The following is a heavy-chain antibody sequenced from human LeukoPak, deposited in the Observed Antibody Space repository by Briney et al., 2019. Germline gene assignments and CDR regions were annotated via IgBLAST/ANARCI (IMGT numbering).Heavy chain of an antibody. CDR1: GYTFTSYG. CDR3: ARVIFGDYYYDSSGYPDY. J-gene: IGHJ4*02. CDR2: ISAYNGNT. V-gene: IGHV1-18*04. D-gene: IGHD3-22*01. Sequence: ASVKVSCKASGYTFTSYGISWVRQAPGQGLEWMGWISAYNGNTNYAQKLQGRATMTTDTSTSTAYMELRSLRSDDTAVYYCARVIFGDYYYDSSGYPDYWGQGTLVTVSS.